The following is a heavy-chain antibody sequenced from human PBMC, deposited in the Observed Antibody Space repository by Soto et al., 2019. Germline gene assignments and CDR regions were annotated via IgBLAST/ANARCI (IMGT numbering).Heavy chain of an antibody. CDR2: ISGYNGNT. CDR1: GYTFFSYG. J-gene: IGHJ5*02. CDR3: ARKSSSSSWFDP. D-gene: IGHD6-6*01. Sequence: QVQLVQSGDEVKNPGASVKVSCKTSGYTFFSYGINWVRQAPGQGLEWMGWISGYNGNTNYAQKFQARVTMTADTSTRTAYMELRSLRSDDTAFYYCARKSSSSSWFDPWGQGTLVTVSS. V-gene: IGHV1-18*01.